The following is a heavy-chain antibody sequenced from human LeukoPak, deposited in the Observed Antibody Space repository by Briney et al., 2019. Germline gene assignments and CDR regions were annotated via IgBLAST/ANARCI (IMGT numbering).Heavy chain of an antibody. CDR3: AKDMSGGGCPDY. J-gene: IGHJ4*02. CDR1: AFTFSSYG. D-gene: IGHD2-15*01. V-gene: IGHV3-30*18. CDR2: ISYDGSEK. Sequence: GRSLRLSCAASAFTFSSYGMHWVRQAPGKGLEWVAFISYDGSEKDYAKSVKGRFTICRDNSKNTLYLQMNSLRAEDTAVYYCAKDMSGGGCPDYWGQGTLVTVSS.